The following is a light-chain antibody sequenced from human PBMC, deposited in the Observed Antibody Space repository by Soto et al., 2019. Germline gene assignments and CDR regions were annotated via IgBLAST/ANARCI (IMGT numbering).Light chain of an antibody. Sequence: QSALTQPASVSGSPGQSITISCTGTSSDVGLYDYVSWYQHLPGKAPKLIIYEVTYRPSGVSTRFSGSKSGNTASLTISGLQTEDEADYYCGSYTSTIPPYVFGTGTKLTFL. CDR1: SSDVGLYDY. V-gene: IGLV2-14*01. J-gene: IGLJ1*01. CDR3: GSYTSTIPPYV. CDR2: EVT.